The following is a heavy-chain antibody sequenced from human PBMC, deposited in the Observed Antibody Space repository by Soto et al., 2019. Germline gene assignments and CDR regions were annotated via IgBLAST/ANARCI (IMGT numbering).Heavy chain of an antibody. D-gene: IGHD3-10*01. J-gene: IGHJ6*02. Sequence: SETLSLTCTVSGGSISSGGYYWSWFRQHPGKGLEWIGYIYYSGSTYYNPSLKSRVTISVDTSKNQFSLKLSSVTAADTAVYYCARVFGFGGMDVWGQGTTVTVSS. CDR3: ARVFGFGGMDV. V-gene: IGHV4-31*03. CDR1: GGSISSGGYY. CDR2: IYYSGST.